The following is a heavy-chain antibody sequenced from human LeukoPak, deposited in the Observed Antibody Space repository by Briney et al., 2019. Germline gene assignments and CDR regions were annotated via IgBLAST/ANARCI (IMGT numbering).Heavy chain of an antibody. CDR3: ASSGYYRHHFDY. CDR1: GGSISSSSYY. J-gene: IGHJ4*02. Sequence: SETLSLTCTVSGGSISSSSYYWGWIRQPPGKELEWIGSIYYSGSTYYNPSLKSRVTISVDTSKNQFSLKLSSVTAADTAVYYCASSGYYRHHFDYWGQGTLVTVSS. CDR2: IYYSGST. V-gene: IGHV4-39*01. D-gene: IGHD3-22*01.